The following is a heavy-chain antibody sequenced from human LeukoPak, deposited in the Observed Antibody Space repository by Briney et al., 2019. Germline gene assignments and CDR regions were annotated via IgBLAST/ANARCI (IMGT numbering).Heavy chain of an antibody. J-gene: IGHJ4*02. CDR1: GFTFRSYA. Sequence: GGSLRLSCAASGFTFRSYAIHWVRQAPGQGLEWVTIISSDGSYKNYADSVKGRFTISRDNSKNTLYLQMDSLRPEDTAVYYCARGLAYYYDSTAYFLDYWGQGTLVTVSS. CDR3: ARGLAYYYDSTAYFLDY. CDR2: ISSDGSYK. D-gene: IGHD3-22*01. V-gene: IGHV3-30*04.